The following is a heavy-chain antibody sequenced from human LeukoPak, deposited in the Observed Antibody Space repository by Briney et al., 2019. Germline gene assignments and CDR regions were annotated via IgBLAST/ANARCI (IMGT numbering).Heavy chain of an antibody. CDR2: VNPNSGGT. CDR1: GYTFTGYY. CDR3: ARDSGSGVYYYDSSGYYLGY. J-gene: IGHJ4*02. V-gene: IGHV1-2*02. D-gene: IGHD3-22*01. Sequence: ASVKVSCKASGYTFTGYYMHWVRQAPGQGLEWMGWVNPNSGGTNYAQKFQGRVTMTRDTSISTAYMELSRLRSDDTAVYYCARDSGSGVYYYDSSGYYLGYWGQGTLVTVSS.